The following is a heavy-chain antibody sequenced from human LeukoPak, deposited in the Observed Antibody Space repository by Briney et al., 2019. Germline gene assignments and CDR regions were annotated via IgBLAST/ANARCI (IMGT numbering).Heavy chain of an antibody. J-gene: IGHJ4*02. CDR3: ARDDVRLGGPSPY. D-gene: IGHD3-10*02. V-gene: IGHV1-46*01. CDR2: MNPSGGST. CDR1: GYTFTSYS. Sequence: VASVKVSCKASGYTFTSYSMHWVRQAPRQGLEWMAIMNPSGGSTTYAQKFQGRVTMTRDTSTSTVYMDLSSLRPEDTAVYYCARDDVRLGGPSPYWGQGTLVTVSS.